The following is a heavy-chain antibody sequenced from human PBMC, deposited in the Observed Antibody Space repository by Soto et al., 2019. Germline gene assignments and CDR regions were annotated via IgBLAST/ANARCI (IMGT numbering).Heavy chain of an antibody. CDR3: ASDYGEIDAFDS. Sequence: QVQLVQSGAEVKKPGSSVKVSCKTSGGPFNNHAINWVRQAPGQGLEWVGLVIPTLATADYAQKFQGRVTMTADECTNTAFMELSSLRSDDTGVYYCASDYGEIDAFDSWGEGTSVTVSS. CDR1: GGPFNNHA. J-gene: IGHJ3*02. V-gene: IGHV1-69*01. D-gene: IGHD4-17*01. CDR2: VIPTLATA.